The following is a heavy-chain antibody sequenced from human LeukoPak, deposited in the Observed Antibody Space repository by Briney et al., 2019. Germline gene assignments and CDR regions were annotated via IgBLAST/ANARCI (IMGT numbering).Heavy chain of an antibody. J-gene: IGHJ6*02. CDR3: AREYYYGSGSYYPPYYYGMDV. V-gene: IGHV1-18*01. CDR1: GYTFTNYG. CDR2: ISAYNGNT. D-gene: IGHD3-10*01. Sequence: GASVKVSCKASGYTFTNYGISWVRQAPGQGLEWMGWISAYNGNTKYAQKLQGRVTMTTDTSTSTAYMELRSLRSDDTAMYYCAREYYYGSGSYYPPYYYGMDVWGQGTTVTVSS.